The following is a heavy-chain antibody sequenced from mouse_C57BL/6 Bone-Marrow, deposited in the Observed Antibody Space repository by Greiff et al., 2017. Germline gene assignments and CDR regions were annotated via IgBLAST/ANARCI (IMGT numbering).Heavy chain of an antibody. CDR3: ARRGSLDY. Sequence: QVQLQQPGAELVKPGASVKLSCKASGYTFTSYWMHWVKQRPGQGLEWIGMIQPNSGSTNYNEKFKRKATLTVDKSSSTAYMHLSSLTTEDSAVYYGARRGSLDYWGQGTTLTVSS. CDR2: IQPNSGST. CDR1: GYTFTSYW. V-gene: IGHV1-64*01. D-gene: IGHD6-1*01. J-gene: IGHJ2*01.